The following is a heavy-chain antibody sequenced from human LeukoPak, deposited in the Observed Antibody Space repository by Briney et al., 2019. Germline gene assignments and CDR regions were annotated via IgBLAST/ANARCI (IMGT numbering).Heavy chain of an antibody. V-gene: IGHV4-59*01. D-gene: IGHD4-11*01. CDR1: GGSISSYY. J-gene: IGHJ3*02. CDR3: ARPLTTSRFFGAFDI. Sequence: SETLSLTCTVSGGSISSYYWSWIRQPPGKGLEWIGYIYYSGSTNYNPSLKSRVTISVDTSKNQFSLKLSSVTAADTAVYYCARPLTTSRFFGAFDIWGQGTMVTVSS. CDR2: IYYSGST.